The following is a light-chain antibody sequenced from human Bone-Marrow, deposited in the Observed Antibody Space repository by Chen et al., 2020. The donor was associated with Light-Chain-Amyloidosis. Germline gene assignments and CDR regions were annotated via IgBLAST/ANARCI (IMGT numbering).Light chain of an antibody. Sequence: SYVLTQPSSVSVAPGQTDTIACGGQHIESTSVHWYQQTPGQARLLVVYDDSDRPSGIPERLSGSNSGNTATLTISRVEAGEEADYYCQVWDRRSDRPVFGGGTKLTVL. CDR1: HIESTS. V-gene: IGLV3-21*02. CDR2: DDS. J-gene: IGLJ3*02. CDR3: QVWDRRSDRPV.